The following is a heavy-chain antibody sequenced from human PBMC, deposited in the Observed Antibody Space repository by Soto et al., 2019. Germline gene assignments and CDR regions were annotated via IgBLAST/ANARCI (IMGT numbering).Heavy chain of an antibody. CDR1: GFTFSSYG. CDR3: ARAPRQWLVPGDY. D-gene: IGHD6-19*01. CDR2: IWYDGSNK. Sequence: QVQLVESGGGVVQPGRSLRLSCAASGFTFSSYGMHWVRQAPGKGLGWVAVIWYDGSNKYYADSVKGRFTISRDNSKDTLYLQMNSLRAEDTAVYYCARAPRQWLVPGDYWGQGTLVTVSS. V-gene: IGHV3-33*01. J-gene: IGHJ4*02.